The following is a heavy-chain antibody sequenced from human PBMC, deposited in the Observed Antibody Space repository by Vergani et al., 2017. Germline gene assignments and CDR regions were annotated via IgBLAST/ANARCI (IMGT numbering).Heavy chain of an antibody. CDR3: AREGLSGLCFQH. D-gene: IGHD3-16*01. Sequence: QVQLVQSGAEVKKPGASVKVSCEASGYTFSNYAIHWVRQAPGQRPEWMGWINAGNGNTKYSQKFQGRVTITKDTSASTAYMELRSLRSEDTAVYYCAREGLSGLCFQHWSQGTLVTVSS. J-gene: IGHJ1*01. CDR1: GYTFSNYA. V-gene: IGHV1-3*01. CDR2: INAGNGNT.